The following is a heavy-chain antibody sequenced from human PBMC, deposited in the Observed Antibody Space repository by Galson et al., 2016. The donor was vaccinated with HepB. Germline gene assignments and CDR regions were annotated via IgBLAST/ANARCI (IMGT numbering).Heavy chain of an antibody. J-gene: IGHJ6*02. CDR3: AKDHHDFWSGQRNYFGMDV. CDR2: ISYDGSNN. D-gene: IGHD3-3*01. CDR1: GFTFRSYG. Sequence: SLRLSCAASGFTFRSYGIHWVRQAPGKGLEWVALISYDGSNNYYADSVRGRFTISRDNSKNTLYLQMNSLRAEDTAIYFCAKDHHDFWSGQRNYFGMDVWGQGTTVTVSS. V-gene: IGHV3-30*18.